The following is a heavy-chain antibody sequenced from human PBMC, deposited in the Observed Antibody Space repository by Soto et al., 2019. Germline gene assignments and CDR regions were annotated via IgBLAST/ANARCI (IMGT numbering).Heavy chain of an antibody. J-gene: IGHJ3*02. V-gene: IGHV4-30-4*01. CDR1: GGSISSGDYY. CDR2: IYYSGST. CDR3: ARGTRYCSGGSCGTDAFDI. D-gene: IGHD2-15*01. Sequence: SETLSLTCTVSGGSISSGDYYWSWIRQPPGKGLEWIGYIYYSGSTYYNPSLKSRVTISVDTSKNQFSLKLSSVTAADTAVYYCARGTRYCSGGSCGTDAFDIWGQGTMVTVSS.